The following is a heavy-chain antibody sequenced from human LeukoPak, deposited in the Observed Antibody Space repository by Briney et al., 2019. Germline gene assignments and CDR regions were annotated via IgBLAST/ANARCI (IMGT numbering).Heavy chain of an antibody. V-gene: IGHV3-74*01. CDR2: INSDGSST. CDR3: ASDLDPSPFDC. Sequence: GGSLRLSCAASGFTFSSYWMHWVRHAPGKGLVWVSRINSDGSSTNYADSVKGRFTISRDNAKNTLYLQMNSLRAEDTAVYYCASDLDPSPFDCWGQGTLVTVSS. CDR1: GFTFSSYW. J-gene: IGHJ4*02.